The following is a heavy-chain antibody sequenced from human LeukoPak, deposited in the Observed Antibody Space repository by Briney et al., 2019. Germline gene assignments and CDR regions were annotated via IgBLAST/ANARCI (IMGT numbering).Heavy chain of an antibody. V-gene: IGHV3-64*04. CDR3: ASCKLRLGELFY. CDR1: GFIFSTYT. Sequence: TGGSLRLSCSASGFIFSTYTMYWVRQAPGKGLEFVSVINGDGRTTYYADSVKGRFTISRDNSKNTLYLQMNSLRAEDTAVYYCASCKLRLGELFYWGQGTLVTVSS. D-gene: IGHD3-16*01. J-gene: IGHJ4*02. CDR2: INGDGRTT.